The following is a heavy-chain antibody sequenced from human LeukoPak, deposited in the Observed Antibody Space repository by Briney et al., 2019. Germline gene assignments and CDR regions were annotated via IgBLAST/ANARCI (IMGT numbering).Heavy chain of an antibody. D-gene: IGHD3-3*01. V-gene: IGHV3-48*04. CDR1: GFTFSSHS. CDR3: ASWTYYDFWSGYPPFYMDV. Sequence: GGSLRLSCAASGFTFSSHSMNWVRQAPGKGLEWVSYISSSSSTIYYADSVKGRFTISRDNAKNTLYLQMNSLRAEDTAVYYCASWTYYDFWSGYPPFYMDVWGKGTTVTVSS. J-gene: IGHJ6*03. CDR2: ISSSSSTI.